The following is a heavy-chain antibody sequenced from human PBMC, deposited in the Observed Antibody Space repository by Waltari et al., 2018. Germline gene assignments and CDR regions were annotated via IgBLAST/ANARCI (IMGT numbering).Heavy chain of an antibody. V-gene: IGHV2-70*04. D-gene: IGHD1-26*01. Sequence: QVTLEESGPALVKHTQTLTLTCSVSGFSLNTYGMRVTWIRQPPGKALEWLARIDWDDEKFYNRSLESRLTISKDSSKNQVVLIVANVDPTDTATYYCARLLGPAAHWYFDLWGRGTLVTVSS. CDR1: GFSLNTYGMR. CDR3: ARLLGPAAHWYFDL. CDR2: IDWDDEK. J-gene: IGHJ2*01.